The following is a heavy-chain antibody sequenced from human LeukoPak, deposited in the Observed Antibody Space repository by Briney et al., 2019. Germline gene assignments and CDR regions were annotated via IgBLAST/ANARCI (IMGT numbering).Heavy chain of an antibody. J-gene: IGHJ3*02. CDR1: GDSISTYY. CDR3: ARAHDYGDYGVDAFDI. V-gene: IGHV4-59*01. Sequence: PSETLSLTCTVSGDSISTYYWSWIRQPPGKGLEWIGYIYYSGSTNYNPSLKSRVTISVDTSKNQFSLKLSSVTAADTAVYYCARAHDYGDYGVDAFDIWGQGTMVTVSS. CDR2: IYYSGST. D-gene: IGHD4-17*01.